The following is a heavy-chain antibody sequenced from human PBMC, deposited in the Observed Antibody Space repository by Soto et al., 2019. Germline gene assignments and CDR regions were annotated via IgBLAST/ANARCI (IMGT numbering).Heavy chain of an antibody. J-gene: IGHJ3*02. Sequence: EVQLVESGGDLVKPGGSLRLSCAASGFTFSNAWMSWVRQAPGKGLEWVGRIKPKTDGGTTDNAAPVKGRFTISRDDSKDTLYLQMDSLTTEDTALYYCTTYGSGAFHIWGQGTMVTVSS. CDR2: IKPKTDGGTT. CDR1: GFTFSNAW. V-gene: IGHV3-15*01. D-gene: IGHD2-15*01. CDR3: TTYGSGAFHI.